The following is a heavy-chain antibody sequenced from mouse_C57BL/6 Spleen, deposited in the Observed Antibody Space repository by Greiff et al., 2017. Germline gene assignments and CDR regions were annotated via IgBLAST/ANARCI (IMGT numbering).Heavy chain of an antibody. V-gene: IGHV1-26*01. J-gene: IGHJ4*01. CDR3: ARSRGYAMDY. Sequence: EVQLQQSGPELVKPGASVKISCKASGYTFTDYYMNWVKQSHGKSLEWIGDINPNTGGTSYNQKFKGKATLTVDKSSSTAYMELRSLTSEDSAVYYCARSRGYAMDYWGQGTSVTVSS. CDR1: GYTFTDYY. CDR2: INPNTGGT.